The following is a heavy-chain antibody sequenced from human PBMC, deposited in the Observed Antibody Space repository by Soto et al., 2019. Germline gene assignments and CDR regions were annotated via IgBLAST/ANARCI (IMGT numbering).Heavy chain of an antibody. CDR3: ARHGYDSSGFDY. Sequence: PSDTLSLTCTVSGGSISIYYWSWIRQPPGKGLEWIGYIYYSGSTNYNPSLKSRVTISVDTSKNQFSLKLSSVTAADTAVYYCARHGYDSSGFDYWGQGTLVTVSS. D-gene: IGHD3-22*01. J-gene: IGHJ4*02. V-gene: IGHV4-59*08. CDR1: GGSISIYY. CDR2: IYYSGST.